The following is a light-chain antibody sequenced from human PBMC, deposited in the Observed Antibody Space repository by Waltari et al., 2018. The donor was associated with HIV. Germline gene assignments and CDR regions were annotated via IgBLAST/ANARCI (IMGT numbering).Light chain of an antibody. CDR1: GSNIGSHT. J-gene: IGLJ3*02. Sequence: QSVLTQPPSAPATTGQRVTMSCSGSGSNIGSHTVSWYQPLPGTAPKPLIHSNNQRPSGVPDRFSGSKSGTSASLAISGLQSEDEADYYCAAWDGSLNGRMFGGGTKLTVL. CDR3: AAWDGSLNGRM. CDR2: SNN. V-gene: IGLV1-44*01.